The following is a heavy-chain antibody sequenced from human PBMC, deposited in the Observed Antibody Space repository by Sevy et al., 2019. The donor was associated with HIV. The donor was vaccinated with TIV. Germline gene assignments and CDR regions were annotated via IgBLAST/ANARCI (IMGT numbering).Heavy chain of an antibody. Sequence: GGSLRLSCAASGFTFSSYSMNWVRQAPGKGLEWVSSISSSSSYIYYADSVKGRFTISRDNAKNSLYLQMNSLRAEDTAVYYCASINTAMGIDYWGQRTLVTVSS. CDR1: GFTFSSYS. V-gene: IGHV3-21*01. CDR2: ISSSSSYI. CDR3: ASINTAMGIDY. D-gene: IGHD5-18*01. J-gene: IGHJ4*02.